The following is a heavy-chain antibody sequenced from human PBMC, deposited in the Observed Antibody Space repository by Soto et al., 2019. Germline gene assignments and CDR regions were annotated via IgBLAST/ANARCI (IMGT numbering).Heavy chain of an antibody. Sequence: QVQLQQWGAGLLKPSETLSLTCAVYGGSFSGYYWSWLRQPPGKGLEWIGEINHSGSTNYKPSLKDRVTISVDTSQKQFPLKVSSVTAADTAVYYCARGLESGGIAARPYYFDYWGQGTLVTVSS. CDR2: INHSGST. V-gene: IGHV4-34*01. CDR3: ARGLESGGIAARPYYFDY. J-gene: IGHJ4*02. D-gene: IGHD6-6*01. CDR1: GGSFSGYY.